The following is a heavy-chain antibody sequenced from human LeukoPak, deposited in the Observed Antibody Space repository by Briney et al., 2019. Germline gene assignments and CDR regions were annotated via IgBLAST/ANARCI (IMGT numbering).Heavy chain of an antibody. CDR1: GFTLTTYD. Sequence: GGSLRLSCAASGFTLTTYDMHWVRQSTGKGLEWVSAISIAGDTFYAGSVKGRFTISRDSAKNSLYLQMNSLRVGDMAVYYCARGGYGSTWYVFDSWGQGTLVTVSS. CDR3: ARGGYGSTWYVFDS. CDR2: ISIAGDT. J-gene: IGHJ4*02. D-gene: IGHD6-13*01. V-gene: IGHV3-13*04.